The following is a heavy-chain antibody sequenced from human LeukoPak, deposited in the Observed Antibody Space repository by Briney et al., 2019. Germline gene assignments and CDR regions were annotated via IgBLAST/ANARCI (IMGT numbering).Heavy chain of an antibody. V-gene: IGHV5-51*01. D-gene: IGHD1-14*01. J-gene: IGHJ3*02. CDR3: ARLKEAVSTNAFDI. CDR2: IYPGDSDT. CDR1: GYRFINYW. Sequence: GASLQISCKGSGYRFINYWIGWVRHMPGKGLEWMGIIYPGDSDTRCRPSFQGQVTISADKSISTAYLQWSSLKASDTAMYYCARLKEAVSTNAFDIWGQGTMVTVSS.